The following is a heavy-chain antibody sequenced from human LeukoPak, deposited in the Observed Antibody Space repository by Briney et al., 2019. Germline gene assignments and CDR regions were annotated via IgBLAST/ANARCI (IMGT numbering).Heavy chain of an antibody. CDR1: GGSITNQY. D-gene: IGHD3-10*01. Sequence: PSETLSLTCTVSGGSITNQYWTWIRQPPGKGLEWMGYMSYSGSSNYNPSLNSRGTISVDTSKNQFSLKLTSVTAADTAVYYCARERVEGTGAGSYYHFGMDVWGRGTTVTVSS. CDR3: ARERVEGTGAGSYYHFGMDV. CDR2: MSYSGSS. V-gene: IGHV4-59*11. J-gene: IGHJ6*02.